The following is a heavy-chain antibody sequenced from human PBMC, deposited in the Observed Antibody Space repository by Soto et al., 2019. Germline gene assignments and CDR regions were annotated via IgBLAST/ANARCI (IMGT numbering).Heavy chain of an antibody. J-gene: IGHJ1*01. CDR2: ISAYNGDT. Sequence: ASVKVSCKTSGYTFTNHGVSWVRQAPGQGLEWMGWISAYNGDTDYTQKFQDRVTMTIDTSTSTVFMELRSPRSDDTAVYYCARDLDYSHSICVHWGQGTPVTDSS. V-gene: IGHV1-18*04. D-gene: IGHD6-13*01. CDR1: GYTFTNHG. CDR3: ARDLDYSHSICVH.